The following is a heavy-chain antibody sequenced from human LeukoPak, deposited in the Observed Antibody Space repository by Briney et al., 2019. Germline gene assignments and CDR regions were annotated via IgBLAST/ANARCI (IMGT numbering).Heavy chain of an antibody. J-gene: IGHJ5*02. CDR3: ARLGYYDSRGVDWFDP. D-gene: IGHD3-22*01. V-gene: IGHV4-61*10. CDR1: GGSISSGSYY. Sequence: PSETLSLTCTVSGGSISSGSYYWSWIRQPAGKGLEWIGYIYYGGNTNYNPSLKSRVTISVDTSKNQFSLKLSSVTAADTAVYYCARLGYYDSRGVDWFDPWGQGTLVTVSS. CDR2: IYYGGNT.